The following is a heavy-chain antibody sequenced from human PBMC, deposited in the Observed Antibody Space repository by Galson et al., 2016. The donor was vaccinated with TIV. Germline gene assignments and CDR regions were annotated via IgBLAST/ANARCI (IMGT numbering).Heavy chain of an antibody. D-gene: IGHD3-10*02. J-gene: IGHJ4*02. CDR3: ARVFASYNFDY. Sequence: SLRLSCAASGFTFSSYEMNWVRQAPGKGLEWVSYIIESGRSTYYADSVKGRFSISRDNAKNSLYLQMNSLRPEDTAVYSCARVFASYNFDYWCQGTLVSVSP. CDR2: IIESGRST. V-gene: IGHV3-48*03. CDR1: GFTFSSYE.